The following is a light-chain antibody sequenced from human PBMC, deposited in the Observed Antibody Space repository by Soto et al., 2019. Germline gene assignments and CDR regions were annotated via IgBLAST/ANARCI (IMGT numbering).Light chain of an antibody. CDR3: QQYNKWPRT. CDR1: QSVRSN. CDR2: GAS. Sequence: EIVMTQSPATLSVSPGERATLSCRARQSVRSNLAWYQQKPGQAPRLLIYGASTRATGIPARFSGSGSGTEFTLTISSLQSEDFAVYYCQQYNKWPRTFGQGTKVDVK. J-gene: IGKJ1*01. V-gene: IGKV3-15*01.